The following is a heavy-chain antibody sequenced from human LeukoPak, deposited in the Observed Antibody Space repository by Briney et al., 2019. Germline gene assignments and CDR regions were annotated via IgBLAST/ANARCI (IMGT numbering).Heavy chain of an antibody. CDR3: ATHYSGWYVAINAFDI. J-gene: IGHJ3*02. Sequence: GGSLRLSCAASGFTFNNYGMHWVRRAPGKGLEWVAFIRYDGSNKYYADSVKGRFTISRDNSKNTLYLQMNSLRAEDTAVYYCATHYSGWYVAINAFDIRGQGTMVTVSS. V-gene: IGHV3-30*02. D-gene: IGHD6-19*01. CDR1: GFTFNNYG. CDR2: IRYDGSNK.